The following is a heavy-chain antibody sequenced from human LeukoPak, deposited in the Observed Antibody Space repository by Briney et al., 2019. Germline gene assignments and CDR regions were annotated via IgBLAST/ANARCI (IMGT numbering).Heavy chain of an antibody. CDR3: ARLTFLTGAPNWFDP. CDR1: GGSISSYY. CDR2: IYYSGST. V-gene: IGHV4-59*01. Sequence: SETLSFTCTVSGGSISSYYWSWIRQPPGKGLEWIGYIYYSGSTNYNPSLKSRVTISVDTSKNQFSLKLSSVTAADTAVYYCARLTFLTGAPNWFDPWGQGTLVTVSS. D-gene: IGHD3-9*01. J-gene: IGHJ5*02.